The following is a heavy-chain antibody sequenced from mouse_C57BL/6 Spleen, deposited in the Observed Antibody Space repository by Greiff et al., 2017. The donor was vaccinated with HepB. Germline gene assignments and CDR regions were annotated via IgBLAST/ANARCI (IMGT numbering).Heavy chain of an antibody. Sequence: ESGPGLVKPSQSLSLTCSVTGYSITSGYYWNWIRQFPGNKLEWMGYISYDGSNNYNPSLKNRISITRDTSKNQFFLKLNSVTTEDTATYYCARDSSGYFDYWGQGTTLTGAS. CDR3: ARDSSGYFDY. J-gene: IGHJ2*01. D-gene: IGHD3-2*02. V-gene: IGHV3-6*01. CDR2: ISYDGSN. CDR1: GYSITSGYY.